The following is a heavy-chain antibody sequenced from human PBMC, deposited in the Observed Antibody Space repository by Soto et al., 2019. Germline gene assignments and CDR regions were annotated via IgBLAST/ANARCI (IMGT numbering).Heavy chain of an antibody. Sequence: GGSLRLSSAASGYTVSSNYMSWVRQAPGKGPEWVSGIYRGDGTYYADSVKGRFTISRDKSKNTLYLQMNSLRAEDTAVYYCARGAENYDILTGYSEGTLDYWGQGTLVTVSS. CDR2: IYRGDGT. D-gene: IGHD3-9*01. CDR1: GYTVSSNY. V-gene: IGHV3-66*01. CDR3: ARGAENYDILTGYSEGTLDY. J-gene: IGHJ4*02.